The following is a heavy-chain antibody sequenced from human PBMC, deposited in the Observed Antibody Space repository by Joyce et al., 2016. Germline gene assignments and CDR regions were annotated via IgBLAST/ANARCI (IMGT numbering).Heavy chain of an antibody. Sequence: QVRLQESGPGLVKPSETLPLSCTVSGGSISNYFWSWIRQSPGKGLEWIGSIYYNVRTNYNPSLNSRVTISLDTSKNQCSLKLNSVTAAYTAVYYCARDAGLGGYDTLWFNPWVQGTLVTVAS. J-gene: IGHJ5*02. CDR2: IYYNVRT. V-gene: IGHV4-59*01. CDR1: GGSISNYF. D-gene: IGHD5-12*01. CDR3: ARDAGLGGYDTLWFNP.